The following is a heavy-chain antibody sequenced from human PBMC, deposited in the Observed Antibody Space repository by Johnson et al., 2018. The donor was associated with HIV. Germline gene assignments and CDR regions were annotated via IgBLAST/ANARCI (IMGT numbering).Heavy chain of an antibody. V-gene: IGHV3-30*04. J-gene: IGHJ3*02. CDR3: ARVRGSSWQHDSFDI. CDR2: ISYDGSNK. Sequence: QVVESGGGVVQPGRSLRLSCAASGFTFSSYAMHWVRQAPGKGLEWVAVISYDGSNKYYADSVKGRFTISRDNSKNTLYLQMNSLSAEDKAVYYCARVRGSSWQHDSFDIWGQGTMVTVSS. CDR1: GFTFSSYA. D-gene: IGHD6-13*01.